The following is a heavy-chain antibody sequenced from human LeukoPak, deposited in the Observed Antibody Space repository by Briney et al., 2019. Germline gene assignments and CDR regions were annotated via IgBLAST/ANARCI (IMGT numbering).Heavy chain of an antibody. J-gene: IGHJ4*02. D-gene: IGHD1-26*01. CDR1: GFTFSSYA. V-gene: IGHV3-23*01. Sequence: GGSLRLSCAASGFTFSSYAMSWVRQAPGKGLEWVSAISGSGGSTYYADSVKGRFTISRDNSKNTLYLQMNSLRAEDTAVYYCAKDRYPEQWELLNVFDYWGQGTLVTVSS. CDR2: ISGSGGST. CDR3: AKDRYPEQWELLNVFDY.